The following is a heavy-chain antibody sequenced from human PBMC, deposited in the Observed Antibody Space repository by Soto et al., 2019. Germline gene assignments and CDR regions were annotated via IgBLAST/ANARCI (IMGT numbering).Heavy chain of an antibody. Sequence: GVSLSLSCAASGFTFSTYNMNCVRQAPGKGLEWISYISGSSSTIYYADSVKGRFTISRDNAKNSLYLQMDSLRDEDTAVYYCARADYPNYYYYGMDVWGQGTTVTVSS. CDR3: ARADYPNYYYYGMDV. J-gene: IGHJ6*02. D-gene: IGHD4-17*01. V-gene: IGHV3-48*02. CDR1: GFTFSTYN. CDR2: ISGSSSTI.